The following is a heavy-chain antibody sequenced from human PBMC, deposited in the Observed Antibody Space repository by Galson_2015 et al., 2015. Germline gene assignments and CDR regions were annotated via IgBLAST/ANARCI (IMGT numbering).Heavy chain of an antibody. V-gene: IGHV1-69-2*01. CDR3: ATAEDYSNSWFDP. J-gene: IGHJ5*02. CDR1: GYTFTDYY. CDR2: VDPEDGET. D-gene: IGHD4-11*01. Sequence: VKVSCKVSGYTFTDYYMHWVQQAPGKGLEWMGLVDPEDGETIHAEKFQGRVTITADTSTGTAYMELSSLRSEDTAAYYCATAEDYSNSWFDPWGQGTLVTVSS.